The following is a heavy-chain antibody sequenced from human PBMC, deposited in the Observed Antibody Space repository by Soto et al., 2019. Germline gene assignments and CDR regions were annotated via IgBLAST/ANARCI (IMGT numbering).Heavy chain of an antibody. CDR3: ARARGTYYDFWSGYLSGMDV. Sequence: SVKVSCKASGGTFSSYAISWVRQAPGQGLEWMGGIIPIFGTANYAQKFQGRVTITADESTSTAYMELSSLRSEDTAVYYCARARGTYYDFWSGYLSGMDVWGQGTTVTVSS. V-gene: IGHV1-69*13. CDR2: IIPIFGTA. CDR1: GGTFSSYA. J-gene: IGHJ6*02. D-gene: IGHD3-3*01.